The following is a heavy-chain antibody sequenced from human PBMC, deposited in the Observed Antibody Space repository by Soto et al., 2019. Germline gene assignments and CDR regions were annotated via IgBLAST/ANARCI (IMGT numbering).Heavy chain of an antibody. CDR2: ISWNSGSI. CDR3: AKDLSARLVAMVRGVIITNYGMDV. V-gene: IGHV3-9*01. CDR1: GFTFCDYA. Sequence: PGGSLRLSCAASGFTFCDYAMHFFRQSPFKGLEWVSGISWNSGSIGYADSVKGRFTISRDNAKNSLYLQMNSLRAEDTALYYCAKDLSARLVAMVRGVIITNYGMDVWGQGTTVTVSS. D-gene: IGHD3-10*01. J-gene: IGHJ6*02.